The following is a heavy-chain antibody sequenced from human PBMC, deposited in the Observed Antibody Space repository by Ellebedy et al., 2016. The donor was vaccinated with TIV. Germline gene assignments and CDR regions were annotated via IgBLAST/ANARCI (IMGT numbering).Heavy chain of an antibody. V-gene: IGHV3-23*01. J-gene: IGHJ3*01. CDR3: AKGKGSSDAFDF. Sequence: GGSLRLXCGVSGFTFSRSVMTWVRQAPGKGLEWVSSISGNGVTTYDADSVKGRFTISRDNSKNTLYLQMNGLRGEDTATYYCAKGKGSSDAFDFWGQGTVVAVS. CDR2: ISGNGVTT. CDR1: GFTFSRSV.